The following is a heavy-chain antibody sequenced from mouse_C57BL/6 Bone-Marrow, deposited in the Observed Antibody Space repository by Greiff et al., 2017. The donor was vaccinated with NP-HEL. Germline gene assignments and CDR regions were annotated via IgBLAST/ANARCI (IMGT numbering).Heavy chain of an antibody. Sequence: EVQGVESGGGLVKPGGSLKLSCAASGFTFSSYAMSWVRQTPEKRLEWVATISDGGSYTYYPDNVKGRFTISRDNAKNNLYLQMSHLKSEDTAMYYCAGIYYDYGFAYWGQGTLVTVSA. CDR2: ISDGGSYT. D-gene: IGHD2-4*01. J-gene: IGHJ3*01. CDR1: GFTFSSYA. CDR3: AGIYYDYGFAY. V-gene: IGHV5-4*01.